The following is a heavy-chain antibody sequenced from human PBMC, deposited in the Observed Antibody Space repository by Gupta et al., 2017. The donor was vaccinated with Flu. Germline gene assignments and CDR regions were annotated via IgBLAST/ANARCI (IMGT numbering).Heavy chain of an antibody. J-gene: IGHJ4*02. CDR1: GYTLTELS. CDR3: AAGPPSVNSRGFDY. CDR2: FDPEDGET. D-gene: IGHD3-10*01. Sequence: QVQLVQSGAEVKTPGASVKVSCKVSGYTLTELSMHWVRQAPGKGLEWMGGFDPEDGETIYAQKVQGRVTMTEDTSTDTAYMELSSLRSEDTAVYYCAAGPPSVNSRGFDYWGQGTLVTVYS. V-gene: IGHV1-24*01.